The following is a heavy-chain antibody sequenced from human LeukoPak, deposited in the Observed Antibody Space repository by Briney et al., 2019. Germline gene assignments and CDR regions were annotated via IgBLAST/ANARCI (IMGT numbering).Heavy chain of an antibody. J-gene: IGHJ4*02. CDR3: ARSNSESYYRGYYFGS. Sequence: SETLSLTCTVSGGSISSFYWSWIRQPPEKGLEWIGYISHSGTTNYNPSLKSRVTISVDTSMNQFSLKLSSVTAADTAVYYCARSNSESYYRGYYFGSWGQGTLVTVSS. V-gene: IGHV4-59*01. CDR1: GGSISSFY. CDR2: ISHSGTT. D-gene: IGHD1-26*01.